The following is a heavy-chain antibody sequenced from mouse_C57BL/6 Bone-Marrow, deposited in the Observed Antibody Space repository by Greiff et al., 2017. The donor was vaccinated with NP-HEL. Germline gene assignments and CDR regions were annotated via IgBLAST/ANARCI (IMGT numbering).Heavy chain of an antibody. J-gene: IGHJ1*03. Sequence: QVQLQQSGAELVRPGASVTLSCKASGYTFTDYEMHWVKQTPVHGLEWIGSIDPETGGTAYNQKFKVKAILTADTSSSTAYMELRSLTSEDSAVYYCTRGVVARRGYVDVWGTGTTVTVSS. CDR3: TRGVVARRGYVDV. D-gene: IGHD1-1*01. V-gene: IGHV1-15*01. CDR1: GYTFTDYE. CDR2: IDPETGGT.